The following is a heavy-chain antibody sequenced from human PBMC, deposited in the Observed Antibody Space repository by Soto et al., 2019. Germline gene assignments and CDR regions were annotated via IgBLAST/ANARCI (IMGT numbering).Heavy chain of an antibody. J-gene: IGHJ4*02. CDR1: GFTFRASA. Sequence: PGGSLRLSCATSGFTFRASAIYWVRQASGKGLEWIGRIRSKGNNYATAYAASVKDRFTISRDDSKTTAYLQMNSLKTEDTAVYYCYASRGIAVAGDIIEYWGQGTQVTVSS. V-gene: IGHV3-73*01. CDR2: IRSKGNNYAT. D-gene: IGHD6-19*01. CDR3: YASRGIAVAGDIIEY.